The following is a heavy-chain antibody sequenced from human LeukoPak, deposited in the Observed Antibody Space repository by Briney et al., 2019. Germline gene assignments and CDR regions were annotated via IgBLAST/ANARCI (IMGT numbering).Heavy chain of an antibody. CDR2: ISSSGSII. CDR3: ARDYRCSSTSCKDRTFDY. V-gene: IGHV3-11*01. CDR1: GFIFNDYY. D-gene: IGHD2-2*01. J-gene: IGHJ4*02. Sequence: GGSLRLSCAASGFIFNDYYMSWIRQAPGQGLERVSYISSSGSIIYYADSVKGRFTISRDNAKNTLFLQMNSLRVEDTAVYYCARDYRCSSTSCKDRTFDYWGQGTLVTVSS.